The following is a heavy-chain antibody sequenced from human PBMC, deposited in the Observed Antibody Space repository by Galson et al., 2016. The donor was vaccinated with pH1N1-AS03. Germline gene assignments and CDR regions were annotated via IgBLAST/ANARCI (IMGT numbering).Heavy chain of an antibody. Sequence: ETLSLTCTVSGGSISRYYWSWIRQPAGKGLEWIGRIYPSGNPKYNPSLKSRVSISVDTSKNQFSLQLKSVTAGDTAVYFCARGHVDTTLAVDCWGQGTPVTVSS. CDR2: IYPSGNP. D-gene: IGHD5-18*01. CDR1: GGSISRYY. CDR3: ARGHVDTTLAVDC. V-gene: IGHV4-4*07. J-gene: IGHJ4*02.